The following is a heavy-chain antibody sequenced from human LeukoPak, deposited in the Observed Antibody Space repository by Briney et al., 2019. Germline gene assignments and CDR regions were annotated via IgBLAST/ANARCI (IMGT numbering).Heavy chain of an antibody. J-gene: IGHJ4*02. D-gene: IGHD3-22*01. Sequence: GESLKISCKGSGYRFTSYWIGWVRQMPGKGLEWMGIIYPGDSDTRYSPSFQGQVTISADKSISTAYLQGSSPKASDTAMYYCARHVNDSSGYYGGFDYWGQGTLVTVSS. CDR1: GYRFTSYW. CDR3: ARHVNDSSGYYGGFDY. V-gene: IGHV5-51*01. CDR2: IYPGDSDT.